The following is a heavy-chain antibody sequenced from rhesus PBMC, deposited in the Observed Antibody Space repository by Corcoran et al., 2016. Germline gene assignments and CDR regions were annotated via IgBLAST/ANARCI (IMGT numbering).Heavy chain of an antibody. V-gene: IGHV1-111*02. J-gene: IGHJ4*01. CDR3: ATHLYSNYFDY. CDR2: VDPEDGEA. CDR1: GYTFTDYY. Sequence: EVQLVQSGAEVKKPGASVKISCKASGYTFTDYYLHWVRQAPGKGLEWMGRVDPEDGEAIHAQKFQDRFTITADTSTDTAYMELSSLRSEDTAVYYCATHLYSNYFDYWGQGVLVTVSS. D-gene: IGHD4-23*01.